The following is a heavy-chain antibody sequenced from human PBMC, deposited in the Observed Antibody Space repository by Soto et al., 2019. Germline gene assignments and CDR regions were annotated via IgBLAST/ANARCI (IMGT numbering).Heavy chain of an antibody. CDR2: ISGSDGGA. V-gene: IGHV3-23*01. Sequence: GGSLRLSCAASELSSSNHAMTWVRQAPGKGLEWVSGISGSDGGAYYADSVKGRFTISRDNSKNTLYLQMNSLRAEDTAVYYCARDFRGYSYGVDYWGQGTLVTVSS. J-gene: IGHJ4*02. CDR1: ELSSSNHA. D-gene: IGHD5-18*01. CDR3: ARDFRGYSYGVDY.